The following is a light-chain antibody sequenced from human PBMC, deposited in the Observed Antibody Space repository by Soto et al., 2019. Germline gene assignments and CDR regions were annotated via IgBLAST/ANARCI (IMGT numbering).Light chain of an antibody. J-gene: IGLJ2*01. Sequence: QSVLTQPASVSGSPGQSITISCTGTSSDVGGYNYVSWYQQHPGKAPKLMIYDVSNRPSGVSNRFSGSKSGNTASLTISGLQAEDEADYYRSSSTSSSTRVFGGGTKLTVL. CDR2: DVS. V-gene: IGLV2-14*01. CDR3: SSSTSSSTRV. CDR1: SSDVGGYNY.